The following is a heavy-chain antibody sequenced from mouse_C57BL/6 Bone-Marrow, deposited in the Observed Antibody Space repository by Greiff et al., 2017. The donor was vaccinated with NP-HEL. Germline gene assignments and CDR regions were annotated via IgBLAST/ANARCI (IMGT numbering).Heavy chain of an antibody. CDR3: APTTVVPPYYAMDY. CDR1: GYAFSSSW. CDR2: IYPGDGDT. J-gene: IGHJ4*01. D-gene: IGHD1-1*01. V-gene: IGHV1-82*01. Sequence: VQLQQSGPELVKPGASVKISCKASGYAFSSSWMNWVKQRPGKGLEWIGRIYPGDGDTNYNGKFKGKATLTADKSSSTAYMQLSSLTSEDSAVYFCAPTTVVPPYYAMDYWGQGTSVTVSS.